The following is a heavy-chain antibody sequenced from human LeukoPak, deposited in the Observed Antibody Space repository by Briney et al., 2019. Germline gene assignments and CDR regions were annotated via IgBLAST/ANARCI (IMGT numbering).Heavy chain of an antibody. Sequence: ASVRVSCKASGYTFTSYYMHWVRQAPGQGLEWMGIINPSGGSTSYAQKFQSRVTMTRDASTSTVYMELSSLRSEDTAVYYCARDPRYDSSGYYFDYWGQGTLVTVSS. J-gene: IGHJ4*02. CDR3: ARDPRYDSSGYYFDY. CDR2: INPSGGST. V-gene: IGHV1-46*01. CDR1: GYTFTSYY. D-gene: IGHD3-22*01.